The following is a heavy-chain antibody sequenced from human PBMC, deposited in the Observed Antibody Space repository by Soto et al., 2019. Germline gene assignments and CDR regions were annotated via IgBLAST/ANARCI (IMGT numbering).Heavy chain of an antibody. Sequence: SLRLSCAASGFTFSSYGMHWVRQAPGKGLEWVAVISYDGSNKYYADSVKGRFTISRDNSKNTLYLQMNSLRAEDTAVYYCATTPKSPVVLRFLEWLDYGMDVWGQGTTVTVSS. CDR2: ISYDGSNK. J-gene: IGHJ6*02. CDR1: GFTFSSYG. D-gene: IGHD3-3*01. V-gene: IGHV3-30*03. CDR3: ATTPKSPVVLRFLEWLDYGMDV.